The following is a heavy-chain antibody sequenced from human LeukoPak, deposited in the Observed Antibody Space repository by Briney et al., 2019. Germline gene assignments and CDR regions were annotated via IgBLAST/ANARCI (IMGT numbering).Heavy chain of an antibody. CDR2: INPNSGGT. Sequence: ASVKVSCKASGYTFTGYYMHWVRQAPGQGLEWMGWINPNSGGTNYAQKFQGRVTMTRDTSISTAYMELSRLRSDDTAVYYCARSYYSHLEGGPGPYGMDVGAQGTRVTVSS. CDR3: ARSYYSHLEGGPGPYGMDV. V-gene: IGHV1-2*02. D-gene: IGHD3-10*01. J-gene: IGHJ6*02. CDR1: GYTFTGYY.